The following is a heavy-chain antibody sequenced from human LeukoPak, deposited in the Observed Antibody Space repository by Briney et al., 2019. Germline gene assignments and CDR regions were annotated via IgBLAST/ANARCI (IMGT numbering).Heavy chain of an antibody. CDR2: ISWDGGST. D-gene: IGHD1-26*01. Sequence: HPGGSLSLSCAASGFTFDDYTMHWVRQAPGKGLEWVSLISWDGGSTYYADSVKGRFTISRDNSKNSLYLQMNSLRTEDTALYYCAKGSSISGSFEPYYFDYWGQGTLVTVSS. CDR1: GFTFDDYT. CDR3: AKGSSISGSFEPYYFDY. J-gene: IGHJ4*02. V-gene: IGHV3-43*01.